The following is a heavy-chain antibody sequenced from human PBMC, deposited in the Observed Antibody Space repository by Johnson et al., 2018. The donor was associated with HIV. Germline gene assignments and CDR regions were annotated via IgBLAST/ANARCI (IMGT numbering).Heavy chain of an antibody. D-gene: IGHD3-9*01. CDR2: NSSSGRTI. CDR1: GFTFSSYA. Sequence: MLLVESGGGVVQPGRSLRLSCAASGFTFSSYAMNWVRQAPGKGLEWVSANSSSGRTIYYADSGKGRFTMSRDNAKKSLYLQMKSLRAEDTAVYYCAREEGTDILTRSDAFDIWGQGTMVTVSS. CDR3: AREEGTDILTRSDAFDI. J-gene: IGHJ3*02. V-gene: IGHV3-21*01.